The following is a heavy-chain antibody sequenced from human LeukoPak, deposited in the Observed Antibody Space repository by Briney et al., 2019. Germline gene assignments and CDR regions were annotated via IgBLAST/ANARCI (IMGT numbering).Heavy chain of an antibody. CDR1: GGSISSYY. V-gene: IGHV4-59*08. CDR3: ARHASGWPGVNWFDP. J-gene: IGHJ5*02. Sequence: SETLSLTCAVSGGSISSYYWSWIRQPPGKGLEWIGYIYYSGSTNYNPSLKSRVTISVDTSKNQFSLKLSSVTAADTAVYYCARHASGWPGVNWFDPWGQGTLVTVSS. CDR2: IYYSGST. D-gene: IGHD6-19*01.